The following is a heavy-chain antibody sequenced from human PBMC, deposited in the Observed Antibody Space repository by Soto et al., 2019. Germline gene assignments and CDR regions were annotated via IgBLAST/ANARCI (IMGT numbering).Heavy chain of an antibody. CDR2: INAGNGNT. Sequence: ASVKVSCKASGYTFTSYAMHWVRQAPGQRLEWMGWINAGNGNTKYSQKFQGRVTITRDTSASTAYMELSSLRSEDTAVYYCAREDIAAAGTMAWYYFDYWGQGTLVTVSS. CDR1: GYTFTSYA. CDR3: AREDIAAAGTMAWYYFDY. V-gene: IGHV1-3*01. D-gene: IGHD6-13*01. J-gene: IGHJ4*02.